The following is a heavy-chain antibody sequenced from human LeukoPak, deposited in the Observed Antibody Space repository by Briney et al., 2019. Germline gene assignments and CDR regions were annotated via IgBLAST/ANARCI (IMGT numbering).Heavy chain of an antibody. Sequence: PSETLSLTCTVSGGSISGYYWSWIRQPPGKGLEWIGYISYSGSTNYNPSLKSRLTIFVDTSKNQLSLKLSSVTAADTAVYYCARHFTPLYYYGMDVWGQGTTVTVSS. CDR1: GGSISGYY. J-gene: IGHJ6*02. V-gene: IGHV4-59*08. D-gene: IGHD3-10*01. CDR2: ISYSGST. CDR3: ARHFTPLYYYGMDV.